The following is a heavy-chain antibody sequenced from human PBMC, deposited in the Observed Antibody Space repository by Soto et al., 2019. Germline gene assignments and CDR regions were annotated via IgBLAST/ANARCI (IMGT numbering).Heavy chain of an antibody. J-gene: IGHJ4*02. CDR2: ISSRGGAT. CDR1: GFTFSSYA. V-gene: IGHV3-23*01. CDR3: AKKVPTSDSN. Sequence: HPGGSLRLACAASGFTFSSYAMSWVRQAPGKGLEWVSGISSRGGATYYADSVKGRFTISRDNSNNALYLHMSSLRVDDTAVYYCAKKVPTSDSNWGQGIQVTVSS. D-gene: IGHD2-21*01.